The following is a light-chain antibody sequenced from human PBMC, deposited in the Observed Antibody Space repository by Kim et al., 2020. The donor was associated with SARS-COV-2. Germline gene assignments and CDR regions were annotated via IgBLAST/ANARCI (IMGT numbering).Light chain of an antibody. CDR1: SLRSYY. Sequence: ALGQTVRITCQGDSLRSYYASWYQQKPGQAPVLVIYGKNNRPSGIPDRFSGSSSGNTASLTITGAQAEDEADYYCNSRDSSGNHVVLGGGTKLTVL. V-gene: IGLV3-19*01. CDR3: NSRDSSGNHVV. J-gene: IGLJ2*01. CDR2: GKN.